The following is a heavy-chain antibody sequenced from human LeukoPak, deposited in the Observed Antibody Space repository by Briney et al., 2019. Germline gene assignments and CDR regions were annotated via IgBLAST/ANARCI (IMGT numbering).Heavy chain of an antibody. J-gene: IGHJ4*02. CDR2: IYSGGTT. CDR1: GFTVSTNC. D-gene: IGHD5-18*01. Sequence: GGSLRLSCAASGFTVSTNCMTWVRQAPGKGLEWVSTIYSGGTTYYADSVMGRFTISRHNSRNTLYLQMNSLRAEDTAVYYCARVDTVMAYYFDLWGQGTLATVSS. CDR3: ARVDTVMAYYFDL. V-gene: IGHV3-53*04.